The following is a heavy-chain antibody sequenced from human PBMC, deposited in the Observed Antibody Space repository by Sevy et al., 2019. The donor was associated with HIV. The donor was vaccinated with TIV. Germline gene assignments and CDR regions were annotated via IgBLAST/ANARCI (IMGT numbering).Heavy chain of an antibody. J-gene: IGHJ5*02. CDR2: ISSSGIT. Sequence: SETLSLTCTVSGGSISPYFWAWIRQPAGKQLEWIGRISSSGITNSNPSLKSRVTMSIDTSKNDFSLKLSSVTAADPAFYYCARDDLETGGRNWFDLWGQGTLVTVSS. CDR1: GGSISPYF. D-gene: IGHD3-16*01. CDR3: ARDDLETGGRNWFDL. V-gene: IGHV4-4*07.